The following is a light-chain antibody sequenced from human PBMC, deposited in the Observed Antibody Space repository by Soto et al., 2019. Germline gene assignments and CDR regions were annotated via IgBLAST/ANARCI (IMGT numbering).Light chain of an antibody. CDR3: QQYGNSPRT. CDR2: GVS. V-gene: IGKV3-20*01. Sequence: EIVLTQSPDTLSLSPGQRATLSCRASQSVRSDYFAWDQQKPGQAPRVIIFGVSTRATGVPDRFSGSGSGTDFTLTISRLEPEDFALYYCQQYGNSPRTFGGGTKVEIK. J-gene: IGKJ4*01. CDR1: QSVRSDY.